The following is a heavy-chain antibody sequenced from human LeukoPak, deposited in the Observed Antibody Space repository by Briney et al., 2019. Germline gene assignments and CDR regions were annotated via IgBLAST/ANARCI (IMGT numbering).Heavy chain of an antibody. Sequence: SETLSLTCTVPGGSIRNYYLNWIRQPAGKGLEWIGRIHSSGSTQYNYYLKSRATMSVDTSRKQFSLKLSAVTAADTAVYYCARDREECSDGSCYSAGWFDSWGQGTLVTVSS. CDR1: GGSIRNYY. J-gene: IGHJ5*01. CDR2: IHSSGST. V-gene: IGHV4-4*07. CDR3: ARDREECSDGSCYSAGWFDS. D-gene: IGHD2-15*01.